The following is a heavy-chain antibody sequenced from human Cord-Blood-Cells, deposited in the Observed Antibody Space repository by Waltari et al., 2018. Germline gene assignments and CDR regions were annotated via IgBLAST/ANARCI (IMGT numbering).Heavy chain of an antibody. Sequence: QVQLVQSGAEVKKPGASVKVSCKASGYTFTGYYMQWVRQAPGQGLEWMGWINPNSGGTNYAQKFQGRVTMTRDTSISTAYMELSRLRSDDTAVYYCAFGGPMVRGALYAFDIWGQGTMVTVSS. V-gene: IGHV1-2*02. D-gene: IGHD3-10*01. CDR2: INPNSGGT. CDR1: GYTFTGYY. J-gene: IGHJ3*02. CDR3: AFGGPMVRGALYAFDI.